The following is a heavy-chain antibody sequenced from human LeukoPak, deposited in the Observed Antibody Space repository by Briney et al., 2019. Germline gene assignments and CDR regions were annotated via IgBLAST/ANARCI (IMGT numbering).Heavy chain of an antibody. CDR3: AKGSGYYSFHFDY. V-gene: IGHV3-23*01. J-gene: IGHJ4*02. CDR2: ISGSGGSA. D-gene: IGHD3-22*01. CDR1: GGSISSSN. Sequence: ETLSLTCAVSGGSISSSNWWSWVRQAPGKGLEWVSAISGSGGSAYYADSVKGRFTISRDNSKNTLYLQMNSLRAEDTAVYYCAKGSGYYSFHFDYWGQGTLVTVSS.